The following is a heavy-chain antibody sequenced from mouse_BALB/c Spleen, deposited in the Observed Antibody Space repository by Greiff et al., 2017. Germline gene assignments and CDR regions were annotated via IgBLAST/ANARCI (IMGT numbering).Heavy chain of an antibody. Sequence: EVQLQQSGAELVKPGASVKLSCTASGFNIKDTYMHWVKQRPEQGLEWIGRIDPANGNTKYDPKFQGKATITADTSSNTAYLQLSSLTSEDTAVYYCARRATYGYDEDWYFDVWGAGTTVTVAS. D-gene: IGHD2-2*01. CDR3: ARRATYGYDEDWYFDV. J-gene: IGHJ1*01. CDR2: IDPANGNT. V-gene: IGHV14-3*02. CDR1: GFNIKDTY.